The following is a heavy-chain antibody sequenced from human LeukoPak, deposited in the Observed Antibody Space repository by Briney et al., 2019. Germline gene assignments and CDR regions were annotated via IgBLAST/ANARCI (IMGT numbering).Heavy chain of an antibody. CDR2: INPNSGGT. CDR1: GYTFTGYY. D-gene: IGHD6-13*01. Sequence: ASVKVSCKASGYTFTGYYMHWVRQAPGQGLEWMGWINPNSGGTNCAQKFQGRVTMTRDTSISTAYMELSRLRSDDTAVYYCARVRAAADTEIDYWGQGTLVTVSS. CDR3: ARVRAAADTEIDY. J-gene: IGHJ4*02. V-gene: IGHV1-2*02.